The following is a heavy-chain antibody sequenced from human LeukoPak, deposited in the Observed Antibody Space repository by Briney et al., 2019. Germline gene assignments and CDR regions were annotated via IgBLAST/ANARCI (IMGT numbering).Heavy chain of an antibody. CDR2: IWYEGSNK. CDR1: GFTFSSYG. J-gene: IGHJ4*02. D-gene: IGHD3-22*01. CDR3: ARRLYYDTSGSPFDL. V-gene: IGHV3-33*03. Sequence: GGSLRLFCAASGFTFSSYGRHWVREAPGGGGEWVAVIWYEGSNKYYADSVKGPFTISRDNAKNTLYLQMDSLTPEHTAVYYCARRLYYDTSGSPFDLWGQGTLVTVSS.